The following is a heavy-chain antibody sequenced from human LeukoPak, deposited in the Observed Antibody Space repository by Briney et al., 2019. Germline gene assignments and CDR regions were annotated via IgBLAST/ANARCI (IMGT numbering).Heavy chain of an antibody. CDR1: GFTFDDYA. D-gene: IGHD6-19*01. CDR3: AKDAGIAVAGTPFDY. CDR2: IGWNSGSI. V-gene: IGHV3-9*01. J-gene: IGHJ4*02. Sequence: SLRLSCAASGFTFDDYAMHWVRQAPGKGLEWVSGIGWNSGSIGYADSVKGRFTISRDNAKNSLYLQMNSLRAEDTALYYCAKDAGIAVAGTPFDYWGQGTLVTVSS.